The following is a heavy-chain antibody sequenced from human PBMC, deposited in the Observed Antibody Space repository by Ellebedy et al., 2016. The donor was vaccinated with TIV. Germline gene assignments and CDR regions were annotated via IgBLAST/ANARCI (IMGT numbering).Heavy chain of an antibody. CDR2: INPNSGGT. Sequence: AASVKVSCKASGYTFTGYYMHWVRQAPGQGLEWMGWINPNSGGTNYAQKFQGWVTLTRDTSISTAYMELSRLRSDDTAVYYCARGEKPGATDAFDIWGQGTMVTVSS. CDR1: GYTFTGYY. CDR3: ARGEKPGATDAFDI. V-gene: IGHV1-2*04. D-gene: IGHD4/OR15-4a*01. J-gene: IGHJ3*02.